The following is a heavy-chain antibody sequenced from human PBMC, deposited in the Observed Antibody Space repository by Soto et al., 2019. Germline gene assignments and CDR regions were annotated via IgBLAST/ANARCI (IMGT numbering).Heavy chain of an antibody. V-gene: IGHV5-51*01. J-gene: IGHJ4*02. CDR3: AKIQDGAGLDY. D-gene: IGHD1-26*01. CDR2: IYPGDSDT. CDR1: GYSFTSDW. Sequence: GESLKISGKGSGYSFTSDWIGWVSQMPGKGLEWMGIIYPGDSDTRYSPSFQGQVTISADKSISTAYLQWSSLRDEDTALYYCAKIQDGAGLDYWGQGTLVTVSS.